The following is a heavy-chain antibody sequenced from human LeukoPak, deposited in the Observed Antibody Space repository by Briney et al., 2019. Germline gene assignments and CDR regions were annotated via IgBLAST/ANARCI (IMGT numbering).Heavy chain of an antibody. CDR3: ARVDYYDSSGYYSTPRWFDP. D-gene: IGHD3-22*01. J-gene: IGHJ5*02. CDR1: GGSVSSGSYY. Sequence: SETLSLTCTVSGGSVSSGSYYWSWIRQPPGKGLEWIGYIYYSGSTNYNPSLKSRVTISVDTSKNQFSLKLSSVTAADTAVCYCARVDYYDSSGYYSTPRWFDPWGQGTLVTVSS. V-gene: IGHV4-61*01. CDR2: IYYSGST.